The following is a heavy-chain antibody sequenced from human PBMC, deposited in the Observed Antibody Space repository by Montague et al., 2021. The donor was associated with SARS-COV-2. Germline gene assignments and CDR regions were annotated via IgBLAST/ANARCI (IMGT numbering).Heavy chain of an antibody. D-gene: IGHD2-2*01. CDR1: GGSISSSSYY. CDR2: IYCSGST. V-gene: IGHV4-39*01. CDR3: ARQGDQLLLEYWFDP. J-gene: IGHJ5*02. Sequence: SETLSLSCTVSGGSISSSSYYWGWIRQPPGKGLEWIGSIYCSGSTHYNPSLKSRVTISVDTSKNQFSLKLSSVTAADTAVYYCARQGDQLLLEYWFDPWGQGTLVTVSS.